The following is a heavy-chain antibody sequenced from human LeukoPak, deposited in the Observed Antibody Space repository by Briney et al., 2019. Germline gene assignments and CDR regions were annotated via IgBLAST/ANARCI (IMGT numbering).Heavy chain of an antibody. CDR3: AKLRGPSSSSENNWFDP. CDR2: ISGSGDAT. CDR1: GFTFTSYG. V-gene: IGHV3-23*01. J-gene: IGHJ5*02. D-gene: IGHD6-6*01. Sequence: PGRSLRLSCVASGFTFTSYGMAWVRQAPGKRLEWVSGISGSGDATCYADSVKGRFTISRDNSKNTLYLQMNSLRVEEMAVYYCAKLRGPSSSSENNWFDPWGQGTLVTVSS.